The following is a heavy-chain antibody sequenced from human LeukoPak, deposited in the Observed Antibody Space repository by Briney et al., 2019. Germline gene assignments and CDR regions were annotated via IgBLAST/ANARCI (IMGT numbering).Heavy chain of an antibody. CDR3: ARKLAAAGTPYYFDY. J-gene: IGHJ4*02. V-gene: IGHV4-38-2*02. CDR2: IYHSGST. Sequence: PSETLSLTCTVSGYSISSGYYWGWIRQPPGKGLEWIGSIYHSGSTYYNPSLKSRVTISVDTSKNQFSLKLSSVTAADTAVYYCARKLAAAGTPYYFDYWGQGTLVTVSS. D-gene: IGHD6-13*01. CDR1: GYSISSGYY.